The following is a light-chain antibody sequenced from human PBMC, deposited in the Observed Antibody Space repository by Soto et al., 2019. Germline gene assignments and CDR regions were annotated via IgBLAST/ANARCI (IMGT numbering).Light chain of an antibody. V-gene: IGLV1-40*01. Sequence: QSVLTQPPSVSGAPGQRVTISCTGSSPNIGAGYDVHWYQQRPGTAPKLLIFGNINRPSGVPDRFSGSKSGTSASLAITGLQAEDEGDYYCSLYTSENTYVFGTGTKVTVL. CDR1: SPNIGAGYD. J-gene: IGLJ1*01. CDR2: GNI. CDR3: SLYTSENTYV.